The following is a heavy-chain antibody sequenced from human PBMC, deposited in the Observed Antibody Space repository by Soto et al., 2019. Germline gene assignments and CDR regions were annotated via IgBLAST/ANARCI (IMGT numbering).Heavy chain of an antibody. J-gene: IGHJ3*02. Sequence: ASVKVSCKASGYTFTSYAMHWVRQAPGQRLEWMGWINAGNGNTKYSQKFQGRVTITRDTSASTAYMELSSLRSEDTAVYYCARAATPDLDAFDIWGKGTMVTVSS. CDR2: INAGNGNT. D-gene: IGHD2-15*01. V-gene: IGHV1-3*01. CDR1: GYTFTSYA. CDR3: ARAATPDLDAFDI.